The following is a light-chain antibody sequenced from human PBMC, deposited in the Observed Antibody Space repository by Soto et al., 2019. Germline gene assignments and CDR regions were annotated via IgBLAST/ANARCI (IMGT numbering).Light chain of an antibody. J-gene: IGLJ1*01. CDR3: SSFAGSNNFPYV. V-gene: IGLV2-8*01. CDR1: SSDVGAYDY. CDR2: EIV. Sequence: QSELTQPPPASGSPGQSLTISCTGTSSDVGAYDYISWYQQHQGKAPTLMIYEIVKRPSGVPDRFSGSKSGSTASLAVSGLQAEDEADYYCSSFAGSNNFPYVFGTGTKVTVL.